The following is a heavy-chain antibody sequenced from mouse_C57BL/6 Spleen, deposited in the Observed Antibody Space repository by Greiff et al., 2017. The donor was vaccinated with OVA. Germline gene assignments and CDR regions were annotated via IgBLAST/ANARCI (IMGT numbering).Heavy chain of an antibody. CDR1: GYTFTSYW. D-gene: IGHD1-1*01. Sequence: QVQLQQPGAELVRPGSSVKLSCKASGYTFTSYWMDWVKQRPGQGLEWIGNIYPSDSETHYNQKFKDKATLTVDKSSSTAYMQLSSLTSEDSAVYYCARYDGSSLFDYWGQGTTLTVSS. CDR2: IYPSDSET. J-gene: IGHJ2*01. CDR3: ARYDGSSLFDY. V-gene: IGHV1-61*01.